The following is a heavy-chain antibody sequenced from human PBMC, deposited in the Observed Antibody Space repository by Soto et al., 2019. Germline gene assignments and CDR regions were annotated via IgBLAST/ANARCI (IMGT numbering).Heavy chain of an antibody. CDR3: ARGQEVGAHFFDS. D-gene: IGHD2-15*01. Sequence: PGGSLRLSCEVSGFTFSGFDMHWVRQPTGKGLEWVSTIGTAGDTYYAVSEKGRFTISRDNAKNSLSLQMNSLRARDTAVYFCARGQEVGAHFFDSWGQGTQVAVSS. J-gene: IGHJ4*02. V-gene: IGHV3-13*01. CDR2: IGTAGDT. CDR1: GFTFSGFD.